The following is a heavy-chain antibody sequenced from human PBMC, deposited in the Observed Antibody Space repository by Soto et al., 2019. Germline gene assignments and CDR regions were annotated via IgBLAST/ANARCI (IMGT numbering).Heavy chain of an antibody. D-gene: IGHD3-10*01. V-gene: IGHV6-1*01. Sequence: PSHTLSLSCDISGDSVSSNTATWNWSRQSPSRGLGWLGRTYYRSKWFIEYAVSVKSRITINPDTSKNQFSLQLNSVTSEDTAVHYCTRGLPITNPSADFGFWAEGVLVTVSS. J-gene: IGHJ4*01. CDR2: TYYRSKWFI. CDR3: TRGLPITNPSADFGF. CDR1: GDSVSSNTAT.